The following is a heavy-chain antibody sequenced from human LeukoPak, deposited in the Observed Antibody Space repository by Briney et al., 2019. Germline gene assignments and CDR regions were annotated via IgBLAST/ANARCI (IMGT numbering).Heavy chain of an antibody. Sequence: GSLRLSCAASGVTFSSYAMHWVRQAPGKGREWVAVISYDVSNKYYADSVKGRLTISRGNSKNTLYLQMTSLRAQDTAVYYCARHCEWLVRGYFDYWGQEPLVTVPS. CDR2: ISYDVSNK. CDR1: GVTFSSYA. V-gene: IGHV3-30*04. J-gene: IGHJ4*02. CDR3: ARHCEWLVRGYFDY. D-gene: IGHD6-19*01.